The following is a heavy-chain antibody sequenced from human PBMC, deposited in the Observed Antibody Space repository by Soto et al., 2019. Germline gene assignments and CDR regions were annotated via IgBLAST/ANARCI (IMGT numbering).Heavy chain of an antibody. J-gene: IGHJ6*02. CDR2: MNEDGGTT. Sequence: EVQLVESGGGLVRPGGSLRLSCAASGFTFSSYWMHWVRQAPGKGLVWVSRMNEDGGTTDYADSVKGRFTISRDNAKNTLYLQMNRPRVEETAVYYCASVRSGRADVWGQGTTVTVYS. CDR3: ASVRSGRADV. V-gene: IGHV3-74*02. CDR1: GFTFSSYW. D-gene: IGHD3-10*02.